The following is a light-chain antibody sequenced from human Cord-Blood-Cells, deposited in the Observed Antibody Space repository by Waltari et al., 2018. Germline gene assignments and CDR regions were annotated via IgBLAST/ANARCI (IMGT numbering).Light chain of an antibody. CDR1: RSNFRCNS. Sequence: QYLLPHPPSASGTPGHGFTISCPGTRSNFRCNSPHWYHQLPGTAPNLLITRNDPRPSGGPDRFSDSTSGTTASLDISGLRSEDAADDHCAAWDDSLSGWGCGGGTKLTVL. J-gene: IGLJ3*02. V-gene: IGLV1-47*01. CDR2: RND. CDR3: AAWDDSLSGWG.